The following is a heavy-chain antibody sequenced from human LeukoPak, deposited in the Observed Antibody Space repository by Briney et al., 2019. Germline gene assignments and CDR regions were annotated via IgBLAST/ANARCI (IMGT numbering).Heavy chain of an antibody. CDR3: ARALGFGESTDAFDI. CDR2: IYYSGGT. D-gene: IGHD3-10*01. Sequence: SQTLSLTCTVSGGSISSGDYYWSWIRQPPGKGLEWIGYIYYSGGTYYNPSLKSRVTISVDTSKNQFSLKLSSVTAADTAVYYCARALGFGESTDAFDIWGQGTMVTVSS. CDR1: GGSISSGDYY. V-gene: IGHV4-30-4*01. J-gene: IGHJ3*02.